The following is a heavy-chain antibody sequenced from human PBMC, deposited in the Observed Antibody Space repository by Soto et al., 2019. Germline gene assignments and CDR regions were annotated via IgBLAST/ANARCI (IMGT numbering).Heavy chain of an antibody. J-gene: IGHJ6*02. V-gene: IGHV4-39*01. CDR2: IYYSGNT. CDR1: GGSIVTGSYY. CDR3: ARLPQEYNYYGMDV. D-gene: IGHD1-1*01. Sequence: ESLALACAVSGGSIVTGSYYWGWIRQPPGKGLEWLGHIYYSGNTYYPPSLKSRVTISVDTSKNQFSLRLSSVTAADTDVYYCARLPQEYNYYGMDVWGQGTKVTVYS.